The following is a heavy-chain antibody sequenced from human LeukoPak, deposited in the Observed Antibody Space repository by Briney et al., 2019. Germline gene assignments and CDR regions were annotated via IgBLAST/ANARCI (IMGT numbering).Heavy chain of an antibody. V-gene: IGHV3-66*01. Sequence: GGSLRLSCAASGFTVSSNYMSWVRQAPGKGLEWVSVIYSGGSTYYADSVKGRFTISRDNSKNTLYLQMNSLRAEDTAVYYCAREDGGYSEAYFDYWGQGTLVTVSS. CDR2: IYSGGST. CDR1: GFTVSSNY. D-gene: IGHD5-12*01. CDR3: AREDGGYSEAYFDY. J-gene: IGHJ4*02.